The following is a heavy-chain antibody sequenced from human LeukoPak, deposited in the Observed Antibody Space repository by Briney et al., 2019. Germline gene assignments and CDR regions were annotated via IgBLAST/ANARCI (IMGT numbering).Heavy chain of an antibody. Sequence: GGSLRLSCAASGFTFSSYGMHWVRQAPGKGLEWVAVIWYDGSNKYHADSVKGRFTISRDNSKNTLYLQMNSLRAEDTAVYYCARDSSAYYDSSGYYFPDYWGQGTLVTVSS. V-gene: IGHV3-33*01. CDR3: ARDSSAYYDSSGYYFPDY. CDR1: GFTFSSYG. CDR2: IWYDGSNK. D-gene: IGHD3-22*01. J-gene: IGHJ4*02.